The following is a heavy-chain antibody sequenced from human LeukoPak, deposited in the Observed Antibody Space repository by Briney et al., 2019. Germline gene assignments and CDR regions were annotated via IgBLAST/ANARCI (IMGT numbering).Heavy chain of an antibody. V-gene: IGHV4-4*02. CDR2: MYLSGTT. J-gene: IGHJ5*02. D-gene: IGHD1-1*01. CDR1: GDSINSLDL. CDR3: ARETLEGKFDP. Sequence: SGTLSLTCTVSGDSINSLDLWSWVRQPPGKGLEWIGEMYLSGTTHSNPSVKSRVTISIDKSKNQFFLNLSSVTAADTAVYYCARETLEGKFDPWGQGILVTVSS.